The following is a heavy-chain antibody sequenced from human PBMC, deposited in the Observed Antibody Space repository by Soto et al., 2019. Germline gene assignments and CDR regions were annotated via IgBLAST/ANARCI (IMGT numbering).Heavy chain of an antibody. CDR2: IRNDIYDETT. J-gene: IGHJ4*02. D-gene: IGHD5-12*01. V-gene: IGHV3-49*04. CDR1: GFTFGDYA. CDR3: TRGRDGYNPYYFLY. Sequence: GGSLRLSCTASGFTFGDYAIDWVRQVPGKGLEWLGFIRNDIYDETTEYAASVKGRIIISRDDSKSTAYLQMDSLKTEDTGVYYCTRGRDGYNPYYFLYWGQGALVTVPQ.